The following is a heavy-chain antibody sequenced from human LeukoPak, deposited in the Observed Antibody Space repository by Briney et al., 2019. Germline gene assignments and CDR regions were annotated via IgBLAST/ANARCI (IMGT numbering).Heavy chain of an antibody. CDR2: INHSGST. J-gene: IGHJ5*02. CDR1: GGSFSGYY. Sequence: SETLSLTCAVYGGSFSGYYWSWIRQPSGKGLEWIGEINHSGSTNYNPSLKSRVTISVDTSKNQFSLKLSSVTAADTAVYYCARRRWLPRDWFDPWGQGTLVTVSS. V-gene: IGHV4-34*01. CDR3: ARRRWLPRDWFDP. D-gene: IGHD5-24*01.